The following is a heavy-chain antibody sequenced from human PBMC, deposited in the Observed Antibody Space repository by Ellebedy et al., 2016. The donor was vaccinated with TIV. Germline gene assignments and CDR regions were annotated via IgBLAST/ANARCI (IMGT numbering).Heavy chain of an antibody. CDR3: AKGFPFGHGMDV. CDR2: ISGSGGST. D-gene: IGHD2/OR15-2a*01. V-gene: IGHV3-23*01. J-gene: IGHJ6*02. Sequence: GESLKISXAASGFTFSSYAMSWVRQAPGKGLEWVSAISGSGGSTYYADSVKGRFTISRDNSKNTLYLQMNSLRAEDTAVYYCAKGFPFGHGMDVWGQGTTVTVSS. CDR1: GFTFSSYA.